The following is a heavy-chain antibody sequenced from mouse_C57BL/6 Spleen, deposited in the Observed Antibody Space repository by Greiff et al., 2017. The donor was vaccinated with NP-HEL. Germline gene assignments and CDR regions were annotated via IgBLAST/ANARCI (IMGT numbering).Heavy chain of an antibody. V-gene: IGHV1-53*01. CDR1: GYTFTSYW. J-gene: IGHJ2*01. Sequence: QVQLQQPGTELVKPGASVKLSCKASGYTFTSYWMHWVKQRPGQGLEWIGNINPSNGGTNYNEKFKSKATLTVDKSSSTAYLPLSSLTSDDSAVYYCASYGTSYYFDYWGQGTTLTVSS. D-gene: IGHD1-1*02. CDR2: INPSNGGT. CDR3: ASYGTSYYFDY.